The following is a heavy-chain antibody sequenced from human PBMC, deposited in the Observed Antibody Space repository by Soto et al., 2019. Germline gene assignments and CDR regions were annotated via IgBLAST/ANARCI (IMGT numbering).Heavy chain of an antibody. V-gene: IGHV3-33*01. CDR2: IWYDGSNK. D-gene: IGHD6-19*01. CDR1: GFTFSSYG. CDR3: ARDRVAVADTQLDY. J-gene: IGHJ4*02. Sequence: GGSLRLSCAASGFTFSSYGMHWVRQAPGKGLEWVAVIWYDGSNKYYADSVKGRFTISRDNSKNTLYLQMNSLRAEDTAVYYCARDRVAVADTQLDYWGQGTLVTVSS.